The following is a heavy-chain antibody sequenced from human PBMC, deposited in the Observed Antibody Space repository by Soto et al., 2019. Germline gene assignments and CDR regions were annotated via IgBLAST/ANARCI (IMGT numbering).Heavy chain of an antibody. CDR1: GFTFSDYH. Sequence: EMQLVESGGGLVQPGGFLRLSCAASGFTFSDYHMEWVRQAPGKGLEWIGRARNDPRARTTQHAASVRGRFTTSRDDSKNSLYLQMNSLKTEDTAVYYCVSSLQYWGQGTLVTVSS. CDR3: VSSLQY. J-gene: IGHJ4*02. V-gene: IGHV3-72*01. CDR2: ARNDPRARTT.